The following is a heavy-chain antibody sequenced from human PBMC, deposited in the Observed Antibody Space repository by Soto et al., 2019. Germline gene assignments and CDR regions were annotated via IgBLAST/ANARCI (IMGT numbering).Heavy chain of an antibody. Sequence: WGSLLLSCASSVFTFGIYWMNWVRQAPGKGLVWVSRIDSDGSSTTYADSVKGRFTTSRDNAKNTLYLQMSSLRVEDTAVYYCARGRPYGMDVWGQGTTVTAP. J-gene: IGHJ6*02. CDR3: ARGRPYGMDV. CDR2: IDSDGSST. V-gene: IGHV3-74*01. CDR1: VFTFGIYW.